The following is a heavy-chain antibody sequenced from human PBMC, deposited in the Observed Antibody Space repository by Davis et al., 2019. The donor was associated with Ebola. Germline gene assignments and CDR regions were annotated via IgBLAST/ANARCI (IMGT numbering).Heavy chain of an antibody. CDR2: INQDGSEP. D-gene: IGHD2-8*02. J-gene: IGHJ6*02. CDR3: ARAGDFGMDV. Sequence: GESLKISCAASGFTFRSYWMGWVRQAPGKGLEWVANINQDGSEPKYVDSVKGRFTVTRDNSAKMMYLQMNSLRPDDTAVFYCARAGDFGMDVWGQGTTVTVSS. CDR1: GFTFRSYW. V-gene: IGHV3-7*01.